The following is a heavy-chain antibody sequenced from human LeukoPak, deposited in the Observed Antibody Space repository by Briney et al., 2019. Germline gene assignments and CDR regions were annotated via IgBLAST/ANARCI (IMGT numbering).Heavy chain of an antibody. J-gene: IGHJ2*01. CDR3: ARDLGYYDSSGFHHYYFDL. D-gene: IGHD3-22*01. CDR2: IHYSGST. V-gene: IGHV4-31*03. Sequence: PSETLSLTCTVSGGSISSGDYYWSWIRQHPGKGLEWIGHIHYSGSTYSNPSLKSRFTISVDTSKNQFSLKLSSVTAADTAVYYCARDLGYYDSSGFHHYYFDLWGRGTLVTVSS. CDR1: GGSISSGDYY.